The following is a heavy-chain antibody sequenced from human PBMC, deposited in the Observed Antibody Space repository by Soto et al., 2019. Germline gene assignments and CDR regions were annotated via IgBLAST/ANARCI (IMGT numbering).Heavy chain of an antibody. J-gene: IGHJ5*02. CDR3: ARDGGTGTTSNWFDP. V-gene: IGHV4-59*01. D-gene: IGHD1-7*01. CDR2: IYYSGST. CDR1: GGSISSYY. Sequence: SETLSLTCTVSGGSISSYYWSWIRQPPGKGLEWIGYIYYSGSTNYNPSLKSRVTISVDTSKNQFSLKLSSVTAADTAVYYCARDGGTGTTSNWFDPWGQGTLVTVSS.